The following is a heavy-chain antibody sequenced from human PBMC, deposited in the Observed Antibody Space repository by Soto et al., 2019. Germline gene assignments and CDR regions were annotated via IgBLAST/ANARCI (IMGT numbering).Heavy chain of an antibody. CDR1: GGGISSYY. Sequence: SETLALTCTVYGGGISSYYWSWIRQPPGKGLEWIGYIYYSGSTNYNPSLKSRVTISVDTSKNQFSLKLSSVTAADTAVYYCARQGFGPLHGLVDVWGQGTTVT. D-gene: IGHD3-10*01. J-gene: IGHJ6*02. CDR3: ARQGFGPLHGLVDV. CDR2: IYYSGST. V-gene: IGHV4-59*08.